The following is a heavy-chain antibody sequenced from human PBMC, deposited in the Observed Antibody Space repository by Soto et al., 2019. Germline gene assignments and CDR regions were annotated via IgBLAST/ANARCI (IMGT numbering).Heavy chain of an antibody. V-gene: IGHV3-7*03. CDR1: GFTFSSYW. D-gene: IGHD5-18*01. CDR2: IKQDGSEK. J-gene: IGHJ4*02. CDR3: ARGGIQLWLCYFDY. Sequence: PGGSLRLSCAASGFTFSSYWMSWVRQAPGKGLEWVANIKQDGSEKYYVDSVKGRFTISRDNAKNSLYLQMNSLRAEDTAVYYCARGGIQLWLCYFDYWGQGTLVTVSS.